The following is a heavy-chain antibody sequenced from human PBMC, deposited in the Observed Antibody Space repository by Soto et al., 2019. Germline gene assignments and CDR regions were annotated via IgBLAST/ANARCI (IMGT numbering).Heavy chain of an antibody. Sequence: SVKVSCKASGGTFSSYAISWVRQAPGQGLEWMGGIIPIFGTANYAQKFQGRVTITADESTSTAYMELSSLRSEDTAVYYCARAYSSSWYAYYYYYNGMDVWGQGTTVTVSS. D-gene: IGHD6-13*01. J-gene: IGHJ6*02. CDR3: ARAYSSSWYAYYYYYNGMDV. V-gene: IGHV1-69*13. CDR2: IIPIFGTA. CDR1: GGTFSSYA.